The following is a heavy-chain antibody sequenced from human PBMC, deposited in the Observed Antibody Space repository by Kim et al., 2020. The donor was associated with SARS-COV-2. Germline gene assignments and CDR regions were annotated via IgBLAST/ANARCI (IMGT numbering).Heavy chain of an antibody. CDR1: GYSFTNYH. D-gene: IGHD3-16*01. Sequence: ASVKVSCKASGYSFTNYHIHWVRQAPGQRLEWMGWINTATSNTKYSQKFQGRVTLTRDTSANTAYMELSSLRSEDTATYYCVRRRYYDSTGRKSFDYWG. V-gene: IGHV1-3*04. CDR3: VRRRYYDSTGRKSFDY. J-gene: IGHJ4*01. CDR2: INTATSNT.